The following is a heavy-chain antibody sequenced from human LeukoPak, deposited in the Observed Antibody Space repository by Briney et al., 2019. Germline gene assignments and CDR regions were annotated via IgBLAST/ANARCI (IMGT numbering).Heavy chain of an antibody. D-gene: IGHD3-22*01. V-gene: IGHV1-3*03. CDR2: INCGKGNT. Sequence: ASVKVSCKASGYTFTKYAVHWVRQAPGRRLEWMAWINCGKGNTKYSQKLQGRIAITRDTSASTVYMELRRLRFEDMAVYYCVREGPEYYDRRLDHWGQGTLVTVSS. CDR1: GYTFTKYA. J-gene: IGHJ4*02. CDR3: VREGPEYYDRRLDH.